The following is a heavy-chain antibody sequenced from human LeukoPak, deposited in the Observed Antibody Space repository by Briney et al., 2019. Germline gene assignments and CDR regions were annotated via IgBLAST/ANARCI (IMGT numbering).Heavy chain of an antibody. J-gene: IGHJ4*02. V-gene: IGHV4-39*01. CDR3: GRHHPFWSGYPYYLDN. Sequence: TSETLSLTCTVPGGSISSSSYYWGWIRQPPGKGLEWIGIIYYSGSTYYNPSLKSRVTISVDTSKNQFSLKLNSVTAADGAVYYCGRHHPFWSGYPYYLDNWGQGTLVTVSS. D-gene: IGHD3-3*01. CDR2: IYYSGST. CDR1: GGSISSSSYY.